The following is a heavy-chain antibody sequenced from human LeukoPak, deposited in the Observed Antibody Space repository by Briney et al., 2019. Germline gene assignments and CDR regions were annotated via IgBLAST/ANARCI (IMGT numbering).Heavy chain of an antibody. Sequence: GGSLRLSCAASGFTFSGYGMHWVRQPPGKGLEWVAVIWFDGSNKYYADSVKGRFTISRDNSKNTLYPQMNSLRAEDTAVYYCARVSVVADYWGQGSLVTVSS. D-gene: IGHD2-2*01. CDR3: ARVSVVADY. J-gene: IGHJ4*02. CDR2: IWFDGSNK. CDR1: GFTFSGYG. V-gene: IGHV3-33*01.